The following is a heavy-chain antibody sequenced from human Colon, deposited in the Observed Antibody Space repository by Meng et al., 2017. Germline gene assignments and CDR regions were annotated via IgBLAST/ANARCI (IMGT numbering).Heavy chain of an antibody. CDR2: IYYSGAS. CDR3: AMDHDSSAFFDN. CDR1: GGSISSGGYY. J-gene: IGHJ5*02. V-gene: IGHV4-39*07. Sequence: QVQRQESGPGLVKPSQTLSLTCTVSGGSISSGGYYWGWVRQPPGQRPEWIASIYYSGASYYNASLKSRVTISVDTSENEFSLKMTSVTAADTAVYYCAMDHDSSAFFDNWGQGKLVTVSS. D-gene: IGHD3-22*01.